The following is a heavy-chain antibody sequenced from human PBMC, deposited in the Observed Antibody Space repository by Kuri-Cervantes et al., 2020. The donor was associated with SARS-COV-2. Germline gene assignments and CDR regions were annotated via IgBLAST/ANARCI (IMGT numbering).Heavy chain of an antibody. D-gene: IGHD1-26*01. J-gene: IGHJ4*02. CDR2: IRGEAYGGTT. Sequence: GESLKISCTTSGFNFGDYAMSWFRQAPGKGLEWVGFIRGEAYGGTTEYAASVQGRFTMSRDDSKSVAYLQMDSLKIEDSAVYYCSRDVSARWELPYFEYWGQGTRVTVSS. CDR3: SRDVSARWELPYFEY. V-gene: IGHV3-49*03. CDR1: GFNFGDYA.